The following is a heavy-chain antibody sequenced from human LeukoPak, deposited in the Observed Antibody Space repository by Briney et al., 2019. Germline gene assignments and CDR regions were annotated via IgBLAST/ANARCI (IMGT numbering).Heavy chain of an antibody. D-gene: IGHD3-22*01. CDR3: ASTSMRYYYDSSGYYYTNAFDY. CDR1: GGSFSGYH. CDR2: INHSGST. J-gene: IGHJ4*02. Sequence: SETLSLTCAVYGGSFSGYHWSWIRQPPGKGLEWIGEINHSGSTNYNPSLKSRVTISVDTSKNQFSLKLSSLTAADTAVYYCASTSMRYYYDSSGYYYTNAFDYWGQGTLVTVSS. V-gene: IGHV4-34*01.